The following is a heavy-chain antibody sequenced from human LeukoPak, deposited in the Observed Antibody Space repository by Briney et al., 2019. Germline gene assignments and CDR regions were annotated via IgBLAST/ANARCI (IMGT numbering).Heavy chain of an antibody. J-gene: IGHJ6*04. V-gene: IGHV4-59*01. CDR2: IYYSGST. CDR3: ARVWGLLMVGGGGAPYYYYYGRGV. CDR1: GGSISSYY. Sequence: PSETLSLTCTVSGGSISSYYWSWIRQPPGKGLEWIGYIYYSGSTNYNPSLKSRVTISVDTSKNQFSLKLSSVTAADTAVYYCARVWGLLMVGGGGAPYYYYYGRGVGGKGTPVTVSS. D-gene: IGHD3-10*01.